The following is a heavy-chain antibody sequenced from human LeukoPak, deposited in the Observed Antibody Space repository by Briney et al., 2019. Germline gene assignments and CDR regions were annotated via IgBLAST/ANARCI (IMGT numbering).Heavy chain of an antibody. CDR1: GFTFSSDW. CDR3: ARGVRGSYGTDL. V-gene: IGHV3-74*01. Sequence: GGSLRLSCAASGFTFSSDWMDWVRQAPGQGLVWVSRINPAGSRTNYADSVKGRFTISRDNAMNPLYLHLDSLRAEDTAVYYCARGVRGSYGTDLWGQGTLVTVSS. CDR2: INPAGSRT. D-gene: IGHD1-26*01. J-gene: IGHJ5*02.